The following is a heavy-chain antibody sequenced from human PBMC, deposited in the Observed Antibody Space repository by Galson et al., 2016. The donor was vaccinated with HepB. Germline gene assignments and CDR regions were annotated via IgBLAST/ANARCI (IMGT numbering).Heavy chain of an antibody. CDR3: VRALVTYFTMDEFDY. D-gene: IGHD3-10*01. CDR1: GYNFNNFG. V-gene: IGHV1-18*01. CDR2: ISAYNGDT. Sequence: SVKVSCKASGYNFNNFGINWVRQAPGQGLEWLGWISAYNGDTSYAQSLQDRVTLTTESSTATAYMELSSLRSDDTAVYYCVRALVTYFTMDEFDYWGQGTLVTVSS. J-gene: IGHJ4*02.